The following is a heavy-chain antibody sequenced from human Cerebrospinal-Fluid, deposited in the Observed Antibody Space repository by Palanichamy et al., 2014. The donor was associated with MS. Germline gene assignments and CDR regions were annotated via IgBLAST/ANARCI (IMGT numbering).Heavy chain of an antibody. CDR1: GFIFDSYS. Sequence: EVRLVESGGGLVRPGGSLRLSCAASGFIFDSYSMNWVRQAPGKGLEWVAYISGSSTTYYADSVKGRFTISRDNAKNSLYLQMSRLRDEDTAIYFCARGLGQWFRDWGQGTLVTVSS. J-gene: IGHJ4*02. V-gene: IGHV3-48*02. D-gene: IGHD3-10*01. CDR2: ISGSSTT. CDR3: ARGLGQWFRD.